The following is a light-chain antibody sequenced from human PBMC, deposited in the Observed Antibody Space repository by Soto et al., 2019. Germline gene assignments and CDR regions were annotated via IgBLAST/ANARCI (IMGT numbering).Light chain of an antibody. CDR3: QHYGSSAYT. CDR1: QSVRSNY. J-gene: IGKJ2*01. V-gene: IGKV3-20*01. Sequence: EIVLTQSPGTLSLSPGERATLSCRASQSVRSNYVAWYQQKPGQAPRLLIYGASSMATGIPDRFSGSGSGTDFTLTISRLEPEDFAVYYCQHYGSSAYTFGQGTTLEIK. CDR2: GAS.